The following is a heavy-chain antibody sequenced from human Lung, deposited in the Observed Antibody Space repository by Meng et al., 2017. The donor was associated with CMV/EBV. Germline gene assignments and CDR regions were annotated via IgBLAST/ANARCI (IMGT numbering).Heavy chain of an antibody. CDR1: GFVFSSFT. D-gene: IGHD5-24*01. CDR3: ARAPLRWLLKNYFDY. V-gene: IGHV3-21*01. J-gene: IGHJ4*02. Sequence: SXGASGFVFSSFTMNWVRQSPGKGLEWVSSISGSGNHTYYADSVRGRFTISRDNGEDSLYLHINTLRADDTAVYFCARAPLRWLLKNYFDYWGQGALVXVSS. CDR2: ISGSGNHT.